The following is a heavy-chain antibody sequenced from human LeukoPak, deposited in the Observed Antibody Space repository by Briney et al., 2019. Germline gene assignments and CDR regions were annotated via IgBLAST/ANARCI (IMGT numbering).Heavy chain of an antibody. Sequence: SETLSLTCTVSGGSISSSSYYWGWIRQPPGKGLEWIGNIYYSGSTYYNPSLKSRVTISLDTSKNQFSLKLSSVTAADTAVYYCARTYDYVWGSYRSHSFDSWGQGTLVTVSS. J-gene: IGHJ4*02. CDR3: ARTYDYVWGSYRSHSFDS. D-gene: IGHD3-16*02. CDR2: IYYSGST. CDR1: GGSISSSSYY. V-gene: IGHV4-39*01.